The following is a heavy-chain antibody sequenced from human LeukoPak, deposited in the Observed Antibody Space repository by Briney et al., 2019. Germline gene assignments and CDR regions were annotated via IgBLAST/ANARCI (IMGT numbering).Heavy chain of an antibody. CDR1: GFTFSSYW. D-gene: IGHD1-7*01. J-gene: IGHJ4*02. V-gene: IGHV3-7*01. CDR3: ARHGFWNYPLSPRYYFDY. Sequence: PGGSLRLSCAASGFTFSSYWMSWVRQAPGKGLEWVANIKQDGSEKYYVDSVKGRFTISRDNAKNSLYLQMNSLRAEDTAVYYCARHGFWNYPLSPRYYFDYWGQGTLVTVSS. CDR2: IKQDGSEK.